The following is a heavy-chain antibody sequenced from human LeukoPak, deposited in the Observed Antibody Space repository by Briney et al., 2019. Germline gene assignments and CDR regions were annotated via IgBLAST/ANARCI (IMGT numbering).Heavy chain of an antibody. CDR2: INHSGST. CDR1: GGSFSGYY. J-gene: IGHJ5*02. D-gene: IGHD3-10*01. V-gene: IGHV4-34*01. CDR3: AREVYYGSGRNWFDP. Sequence: SETLSLTCAVYGGSFSGYYWSWIRQPPGKGLEWIGEINHSGSTNYNPSLKSRVTISVDTSKNQFSLKLSSVTAADTAVYYCAREVYYGSGRNWFDPWGQGTLVTVSS.